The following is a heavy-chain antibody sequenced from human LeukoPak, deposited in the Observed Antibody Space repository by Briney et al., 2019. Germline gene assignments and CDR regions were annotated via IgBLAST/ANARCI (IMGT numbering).Heavy chain of an antibody. CDR3: ARRYCSSTSCYYFDY. J-gene: IGHJ4*02. V-gene: IGHV5-51*01. D-gene: IGHD2-2*01. Sequence: SGESLKISCKGSGYSFTTYWIGWVRQMPGKGLEWMGSIYPGDSDTRYSPSFQGQVTISADKSISTAYLQWSSLKASDTAMYYCARRYCSSTSCYYFDYWGQGTLVTVSP. CDR2: IYPGDSDT. CDR1: GYSFTTYW.